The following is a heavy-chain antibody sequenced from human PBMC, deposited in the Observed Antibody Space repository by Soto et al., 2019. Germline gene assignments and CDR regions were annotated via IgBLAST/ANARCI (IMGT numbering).Heavy chain of an antibody. J-gene: IGHJ4*02. CDR1: GYIFIDYW. V-gene: IGHV5-51*01. Sequence: PGESLKISCKASGYIFIDYWIGWVRQMPGKGLEWMGIVYPRDSDTRYSPSFQGQVTISADRSTGTAFLQWRSLKAPDTALYYCARPPLPGYSIHFNSWGQGTLVTV. D-gene: IGHD2-15*01. CDR3: ARPPLPGYSIHFNS. CDR2: VYPRDSDT.